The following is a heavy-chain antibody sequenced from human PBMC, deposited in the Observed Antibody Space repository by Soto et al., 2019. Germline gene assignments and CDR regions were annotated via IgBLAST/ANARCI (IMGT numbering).Heavy chain of an antibody. CDR2: IIPIFATA. V-gene: IGHV1-69*01. CDR3: TTYYYGMDV. J-gene: IGHJ6*02. Sequence: QVQLVQSGAEVKKPGSSVKVSCKTSGGTFSSYDINWVRQAPGQGFEWMGGIIPIFATANYAQDFQGRVTITADESTSTAYMELRSLRSEDTAVYDCTTYYYGMDVCGQGPTIAVS. CDR1: GGTFSSYD.